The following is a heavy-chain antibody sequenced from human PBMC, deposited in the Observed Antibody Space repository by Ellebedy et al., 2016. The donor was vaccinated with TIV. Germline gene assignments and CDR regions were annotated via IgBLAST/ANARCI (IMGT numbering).Heavy chain of an antibody. J-gene: IGHJ3*02. CDR3: ARDLSQYYYDSSGYYYSDAFDI. V-gene: IGHV3-48*01. D-gene: IGHD3-22*01. CDR1: GFSFSSYH. Sequence: GESLKISXAASGFSFSSYHMNWVRQAPGKGLEWVSFIDTSSSTIYYADSVKGRFTISRDNAKNSLYLQMNSLRAEDTAVYYCARDLSQYYYDSSGYYYSDAFDIWGQGTMVTVSS. CDR2: IDTSSSTI.